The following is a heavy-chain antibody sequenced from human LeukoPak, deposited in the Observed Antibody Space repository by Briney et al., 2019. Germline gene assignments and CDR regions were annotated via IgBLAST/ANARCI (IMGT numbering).Heavy chain of an antibody. V-gene: IGHV4-31*03. CDR1: GGSISSGGYY. CDR3: ARMWARDCYMDV. CDR2: IYYSGST. D-gene: IGHD1-26*01. J-gene: IGHJ6*03. Sequence: SQTLSLTCTVSGGSISSGGYYWSWIRQHPGKGLEWIGYIYYSGSTYYNPSLKSRVTISVDTSKNQFSLKLSSVTAADTAVYYCARMWARDCYMDVWGKGTTVTVSS.